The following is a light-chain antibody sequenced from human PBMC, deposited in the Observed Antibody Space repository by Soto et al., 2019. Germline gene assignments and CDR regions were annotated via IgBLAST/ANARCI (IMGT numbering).Light chain of an antibody. CDR3: QKYNSAPYT. J-gene: IGKJ3*01. Sequence: EIVLTQSPGTLSLSPGERATLFCRASQGVSRSYFAWYQQKPGQAPRLLIYAASSRATGVPDRFSGSGSGTDFTLTISRLEPEDFALYYCQKYNSAPYTFGPGTKVDIK. V-gene: IGKV3-20*01. CDR1: QGVSRSY. CDR2: AAS.